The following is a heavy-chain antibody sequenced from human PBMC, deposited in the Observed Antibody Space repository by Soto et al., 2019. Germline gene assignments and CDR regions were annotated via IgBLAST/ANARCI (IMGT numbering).Heavy chain of an antibody. D-gene: IGHD3-3*01. Sequence: QLQLQESGPGQVKPSETLSLTCTVSGASISSSRYYWGWIRQPPGKGLEWIGSIYYSGSTFYNPSLESRVTISVDTSKNQFSLKLRSVTAADTAVYYCARQDYDFWSGNFDYWGQGTLVTVSS. CDR1: GASISSSRYY. CDR2: IYYSGST. CDR3: ARQDYDFWSGNFDY. J-gene: IGHJ4*02. V-gene: IGHV4-39*01.